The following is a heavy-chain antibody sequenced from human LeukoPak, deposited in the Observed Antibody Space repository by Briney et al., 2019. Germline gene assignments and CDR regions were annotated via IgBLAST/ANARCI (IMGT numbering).Heavy chain of an antibody. CDR2: IHHSGNS. CDR3: TRGHWGLQS. CDR1: GASVTDYY. V-gene: IGHV4-59*02. J-gene: IGHJ5*02. Sequence: SETLSLTCSVSGASVTDYYWSWIRQSPGKGLEWISYIHHSGNSDYNPSLISRVTTSLDTSKNQFSLNLISVTAADTAVYYCTRGHWGLQSWSQGTLVTVSS. D-gene: IGHD7-27*01.